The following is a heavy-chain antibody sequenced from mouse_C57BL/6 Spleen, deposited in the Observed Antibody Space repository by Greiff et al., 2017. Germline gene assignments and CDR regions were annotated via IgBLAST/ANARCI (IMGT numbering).Heavy chain of an antibody. CDR1: GFNIKDYY. Sequence: VQLQQSGAELVRPGASVKLSCTASGFNIKDYYMHWVKQRPEQGLEWIGRIDPEDGDTEYAPKFQGKATMTADTSSNTAYLQLSSLTSEDTAVYYCTTPPYYYGSSCGYFDVWGTGTTVTVSS. CDR3: TTPPYYYGSSCGYFDV. D-gene: IGHD1-1*01. J-gene: IGHJ1*03. CDR2: IDPEDGDT. V-gene: IGHV14-1*01.